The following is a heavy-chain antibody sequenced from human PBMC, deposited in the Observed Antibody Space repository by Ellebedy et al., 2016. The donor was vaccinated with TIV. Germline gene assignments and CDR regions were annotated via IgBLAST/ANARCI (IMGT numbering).Heavy chain of an antibody. CDR3: NREEISSY. D-gene: IGHD1-7*01. V-gene: IGHV3-53*01. CDR2: IYSGGDT. Sequence: GESLKISCAASGFTVSSNYMSWVRQAPGKGLEWVSVIYSGGDTYYADSVKGRFTISRDNAKNSVYLQIDSLRADDTAVYYCNREEISSYWGQGTLVSVSS. CDR1: GFTVSSNY. J-gene: IGHJ4*02.